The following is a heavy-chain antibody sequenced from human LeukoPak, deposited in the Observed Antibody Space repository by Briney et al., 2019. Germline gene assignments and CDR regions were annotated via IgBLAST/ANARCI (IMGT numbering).Heavy chain of an antibody. CDR1: GFTFGNYA. V-gene: IGHV3-49*04. J-gene: IGHJ4*02. CDR2: ITSKSYCGTT. Sequence: GGCLRLSCTASGFTFGNYAMSWVRQAPGKGLEWVGFITSKSYCGTTEYAASVKGRFTISRDDSKSIASLQMNSLKTEDTAVYYCARGQYYDTNGNQYYFDDWGQGTLATVSS. CDR3: ARGQYYDTNGNQYYFDD. D-gene: IGHD2-8*01.